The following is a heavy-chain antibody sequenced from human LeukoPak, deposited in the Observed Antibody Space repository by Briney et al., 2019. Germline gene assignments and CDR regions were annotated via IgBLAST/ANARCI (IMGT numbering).Heavy chain of an antibody. D-gene: IGHD6-6*01. J-gene: IGHJ6*02. CDR2: IIPIFGTA. V-gene: IGHV1-69*13. Sequence: GASVKVSCKASGGTFSRYAISWVRQAPGQGLEWMGGIIPIFGTANYAQKFQGRVTITADESTSTAYMELSSLRSEDTAVYYCARDGVSSSSRDYYYGMDVWGQGTTVTVSS. CDR3: ARDGVSSSSRDYYYGMDV. CDR1: GGTFSRYA.